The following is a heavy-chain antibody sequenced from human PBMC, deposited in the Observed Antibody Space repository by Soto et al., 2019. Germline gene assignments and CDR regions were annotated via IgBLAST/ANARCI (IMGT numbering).Heavy chain of an antibody. D-gene: IGHD6-13*01. Sequence: QVQLVQSGTEVKKPGASVKVSCKTSGYTFTNFGISWVLQAPGQGLEWMGWISAFNGHTHYAQKFQGRVTLTTDTYTTTALLELRSLRSDDTAVDYCAREPPRAPAGLNYFDPWGQGALVSVSS. J-gene: IGHJ5*02. V-gene: IGHV1-18*01. CDR3: AREPPRAPAGLNYFDP. CDR2: ISAFNGHT. CDR1: GYTFTNFG.